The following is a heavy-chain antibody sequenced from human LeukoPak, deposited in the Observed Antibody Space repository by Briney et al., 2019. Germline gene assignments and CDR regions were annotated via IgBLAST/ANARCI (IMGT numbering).Heavy chain of an antibody. CDR2: ISASGGTT. CDR1: GITFSGYA. J-gene: IGHJ4*02. Sequence: GGSLRLSCAASGITFSGYAMSWVRQAPGKGLEWVSHISASGGTTYYADSVKGRFTISRANSLNTLFLQMNSLRAEDTAVYYCAKDRGYYDTSGDFDYWGQGPLVNVSS. V-gene: IGHV3-23*01. D-gene: IGHD3-22*01. CDR3: AKDRGYYDTSGDFDY.